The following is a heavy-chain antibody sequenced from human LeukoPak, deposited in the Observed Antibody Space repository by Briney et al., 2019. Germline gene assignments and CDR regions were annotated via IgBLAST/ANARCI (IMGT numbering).Heavy chain of an antibody. D-gene: IGHD6-13*01. Sequence: QAGGSLRLSCAASGFTFSSYGMHWVRQAPGKGLEWVAVIWYDGSNKYYADSVKGRFIISRDNSKNTLYLQMNSLRAEDTAVYYCAKPAYSSSWGAFDYWGQGTLVTVSS. CDR2: IWYDGSNK. J-gene: IGHJ4*02. V-gene: IGHV3-30*02. CDR1: GFTFSSYG. CDR3: AKPAYSSSWGAFDY.